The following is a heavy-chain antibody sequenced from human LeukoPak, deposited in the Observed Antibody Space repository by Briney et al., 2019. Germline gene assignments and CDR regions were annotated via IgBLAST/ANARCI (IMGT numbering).Heavy chain of an antibody. CDR3: VREIKIMGFRAFDY. J-gene: IGHJ4*02. CDR1: GFTFSEYW. Sequence: QPGGSLRLSCAGSGFTFSEYWMHWARQTPEKGLMWVSRINDGGTYTAYADSVKGRFAVSRDNAENTLYLQMDSLTVEDTGLNYCVREIKIMGFRAFDYWGQGTPVTVSS. CDR2: INDGGTYT. V-gene: IGHV3-74*01. D-gene: IGHD3-10*01.